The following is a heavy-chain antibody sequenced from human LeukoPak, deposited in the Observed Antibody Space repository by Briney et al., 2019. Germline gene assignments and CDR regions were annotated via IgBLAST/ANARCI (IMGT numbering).Heavy chain of an antibody. CDR2: IIPIFGTA. V-gene: IGHV1-69*13. CDR1: GGTFSSYA. D-gene: IGHD7-27*01. CDR3: ARVRPENWGFCHYYYYYYMDV. J-gene: IGHJ6*03. Sequence: ASVKVSCKASGGTFSSYAISWVRQAPGQGLEWMGGIIPIFGTANYAQKFQGRVTITADESTSTAYMELSSLRSEDTAVYYCARVRPENWGFCHYYYYYYMDVWGKGTTVTISS.